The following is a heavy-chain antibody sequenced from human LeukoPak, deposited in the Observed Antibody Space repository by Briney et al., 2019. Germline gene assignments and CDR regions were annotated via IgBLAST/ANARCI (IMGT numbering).Heavy chain of an antibody. D-gene: IGHD6-19*01. CDR1: GFTFSSYA. V-gene: IGHV3-23*01. CDR3: AKCGGGSSGWPYFDY. Sequence: GGSLGLSCAASGFTFSSYAMSWVRQAPGKGLEWVSAISGSGGSTYYADSVKGRFTISRDNSKNTLYLQMNSLRAEDTAVYYCAKCGGGSSGWPYFDYWGQGTLVTVSS. CDR2: ISGSGGST. J-gene: IGHJ4*02.